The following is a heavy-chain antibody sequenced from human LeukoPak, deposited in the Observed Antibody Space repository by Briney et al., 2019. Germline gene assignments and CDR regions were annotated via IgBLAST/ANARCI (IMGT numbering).Heavy chain of an antibody. J-gene: IGHJ4*02. Sequence: PGGSLRLSCAASGFTFSSYAMSWVRQAPGKGLEWVSAISGSGGSTYYADSVKGRFTISRDNSKNTLYLQMNSLRAEDTAVYSCAKDHLRAVAGTYDYWGQGTLVTVSS. D-gene: IGHD6-19*01. CDR1: GFTFSSYA. V-gene: IGHV3-23*01. CDR3: AKDHLRAVAGTYDY. CDR2: ISGSGGST.